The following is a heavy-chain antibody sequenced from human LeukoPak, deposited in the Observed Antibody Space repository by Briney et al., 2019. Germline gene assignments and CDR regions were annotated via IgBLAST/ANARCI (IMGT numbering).Heavy chain of an antibody. Sequence: SVKVSCKASGGTFSSYAISWLRQAPGQGLEWMGGIIPIFGTANYAQKFQGRVTITADESTSTAYMELSSLRSEDTAVYYCAREGLGIHDFDYWGQGTLVTVSS. V-gene: IGHV1-69*13. D-gene: IGHD7-27*01. CDR1: GGTFSSYA. CDR2: IIPIFGTA. CDR3: AREGLGIHDFDY. J-gene: IGHJ4*02.